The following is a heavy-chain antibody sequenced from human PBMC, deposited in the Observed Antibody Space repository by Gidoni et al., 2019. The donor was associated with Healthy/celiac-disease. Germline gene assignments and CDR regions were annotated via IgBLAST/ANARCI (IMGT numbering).Heavy chain of an antibody. CDR3: ATVIAAAGKVGHYYYYGMDV. CDR1: GYTLTESS. CDR2: FDPEDGET. D-gene: IGHD6-13*01. J-gene: IGHJ6*02. Sequence: QVQLVQSGAEVKKPGASVKVSCKVSGYTLTESSMHWVRQAPGKGLEWMGGFDPEDGETIYAQKFQGRVTMTEDTSTDTAYMELSSLRSEDTAVYYCATVIAAAGKVGHYYYYGMDVWGQGTTVTVSS. V-gene: IGHV1-24*01.